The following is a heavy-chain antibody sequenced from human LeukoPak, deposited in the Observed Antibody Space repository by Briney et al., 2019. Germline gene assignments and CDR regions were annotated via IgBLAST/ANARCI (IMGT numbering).Heavy chain of an antibody. J-gene: IGHJ5*02. V-gene: IGHV4-4*07. CDR1: GGSISSYY. CDR2: IYTSGST. CDR3: ARDEEGAGYSSSWTLGNWFDP. Sequence: SETLSLTCTVSGGSISSYYWSWIRQPAGKGLEWIGRIYTSGSTNYNPSLKSRVTMSVDTSKNQFSLKLSSVTAADTAVYYCARDEEGAGYSSSWTLGNWFDPWGQGTLVTVSS. D-gene: IGHD6-13*01.